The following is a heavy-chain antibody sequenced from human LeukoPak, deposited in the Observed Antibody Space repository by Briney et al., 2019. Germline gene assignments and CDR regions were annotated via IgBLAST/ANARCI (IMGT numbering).Heavy chain of an antibody. Sequence: ASVKVSCKASGGTFISYAISWVRQAPGQGLEWMGGIIPIFGTANYAQKFQGRVTITADESTSTAYMELSSLRSEDTAIYYCAKPRSGWYLYDYWGQGTLVTVSS. J-gene: IGHJ4*02. V-gene: IGHV1-69*13. CDR1: GGTFISYA. CDR3: AKPRSGWYLYDY. CDR2: IIPIFGTA. D-gene: IGHD6-19*01.